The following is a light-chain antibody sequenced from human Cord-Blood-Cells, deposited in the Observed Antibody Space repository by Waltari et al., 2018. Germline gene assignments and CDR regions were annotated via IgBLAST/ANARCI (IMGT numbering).Light chain of an antibody. CDR2: DVS. V-gene: IGLV2-14*03. CDR1: SSDVGGYNY. Sequence: QSALTPPASVSGSPGQSITISSTGTSSDVGGYNYVSWYQQHPGKAPKLRIYDVSNRPSGVSNRFSGSKSGNTASLTISGLQAEDEADYYCSSYTSSSTRVFGGGTKLTVL. CDR3: SSYTSSSTRV. J-gene: IGLJ3*02.